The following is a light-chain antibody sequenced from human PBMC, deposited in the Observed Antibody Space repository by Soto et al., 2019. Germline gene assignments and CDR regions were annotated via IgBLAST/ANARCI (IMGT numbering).Light chain of an antibody. CDR1: HSISSW. J-gene: IGKJ1*01. CDR2: KAS. V-gene: IGKV1-5*03. CDR3: QQYNSYPWT. Sequence: DIQMTQSPSTLSVSVGDRVTITCRASHSISSWLAWYQQKPGKAPKLLIYKASSLESGVPSRFSGSGSGTEFTLTISSLQPDDFAPYYCQQYNSYPWTFGQGTKVEIK.